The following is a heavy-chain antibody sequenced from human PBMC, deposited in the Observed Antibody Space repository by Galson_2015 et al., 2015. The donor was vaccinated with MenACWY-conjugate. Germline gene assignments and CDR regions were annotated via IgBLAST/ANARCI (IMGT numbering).Heavy chain of an antibody. D-gene: IGHD3-22*01. CDR1: GFTFSSYA. CDR2: ISGSGGST. V-gene: IGHV3-23*01. CDR3: AKDRSLITMIEVVAGAFDI. J-gene: IGHJ3*02. Sequence: SLRLSCAASGFTFSSYAMSWVRQAPGKGLEWVSAISGSGGSTYYADSVKGRFTISKDNSKNTLYLQMNSLRAEDTAVYYCAKDRSLITMIEVVAGAFDIWGQGTMVTVSS.